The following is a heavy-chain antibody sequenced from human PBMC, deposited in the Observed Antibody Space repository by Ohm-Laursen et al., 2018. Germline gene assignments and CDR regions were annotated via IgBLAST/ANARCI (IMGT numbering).Heavy chain of an antibody. V-gene: IGHV3-21*01. CDR2: ISDTGSHI. CDR3: ARDDGAYVRRSGMDV. CDR1: AFSLTASN. J-gene: IGHJ6*02. Sequence: GSLRLSCAASAFSLTASNMNWVRQAPGTGLEWVSYISDTGSHIYYAGSVRGRFTISRDNAQNSLYLHMSSLRAEDTAIYYCARDDGAYVRRSGMDVWGQGTTVTVSS. D-gene: IGHD3-10*02.